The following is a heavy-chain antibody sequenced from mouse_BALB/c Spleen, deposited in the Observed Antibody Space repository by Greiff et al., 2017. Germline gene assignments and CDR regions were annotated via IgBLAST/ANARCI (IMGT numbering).Heavy chain of an antibody. D-gene: IGHD1-1*02. CDR3: ASPYGRGTWFAY. CDR1: GFSLTSYG. Sequence: VQVVESGPGLVQPSQSLSITCTVSGFSLTSYGVHWVRQSPGKGLEWLGVIWSGGSTDYNAAFISRLSISKDNSKSQVFFKMNSLQANDTAIYYCASPYGRGTWFAYWGQGTLVTVSA. CDR2: IWSGGST. J-gene: IGHJ3*01. V-gene: IGHV2-2*02.